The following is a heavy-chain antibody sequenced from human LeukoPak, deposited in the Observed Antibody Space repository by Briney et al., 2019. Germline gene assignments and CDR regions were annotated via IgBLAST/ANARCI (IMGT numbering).Heavy chain of an antibody. CDR2: INPNSSGT. CDR3: ARVQRFLEWIFDY. V-gene: IGHV1-2*02. CDR1: GYTFTGYY. J-gene: IGHJ4*02. D-gene: IGHD3-3*01. Sequence: ASVKVSCKTSGYTFTGYYIHWVRQAPGQGLEWMGWINPNSSGTNYARKFQGRVTMTRDTSISTAYMELSRLRSDDTAVYYCARVQRFLEWIFDYWGQGTLVSVSS.